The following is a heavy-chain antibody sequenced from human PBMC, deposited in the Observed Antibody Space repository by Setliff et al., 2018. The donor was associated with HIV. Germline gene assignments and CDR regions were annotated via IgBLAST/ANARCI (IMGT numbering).Heavy chain of an antibody. CDR3: ARGKTWLRFLDY. V-gene: IGHV1-18*01. D-gene: IGHD5-12*01. J-gene: IGHJ4*02. Sequence: ASVKVSCKASGYTFNNYGISWVRKAPGQGLEWMGWINTHSGYTNYAQNVQGRVTVTMDTSTSTAYMELRSLKSDDTAVYYCARGKTWLRFLDYWGQGTLVTVSS. CDR2: INTHSGYT. CDR1: GYTFNNYG.